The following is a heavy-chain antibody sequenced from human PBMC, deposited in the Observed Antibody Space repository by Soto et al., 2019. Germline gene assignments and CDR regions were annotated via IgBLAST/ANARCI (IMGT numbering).Heavy chain of an antibody. J-gene: IGHJ4*02. CDR3: ARDSHDSSGYYLDY. V-gene: IGHV4-30-4*01. Sequence: PSETLSLTCTVSGGSISSDDYYWSWIRQPPGKGLEWIGYIYYSGSTYYNPSLKSRVTISVDTSKNQFSLKLSSVTAADTAVYYCARDSHDSSGYYLDYWGQGTLVTVSS. CDR1: GGSISSDDYY. CDR2: IYYSGST. D-gene: IGHD3-22*01.